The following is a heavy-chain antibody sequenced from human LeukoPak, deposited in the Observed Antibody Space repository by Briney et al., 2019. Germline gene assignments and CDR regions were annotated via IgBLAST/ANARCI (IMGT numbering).Heavy chain of an antibody. V-gene: IGHV1-2*02. J-gene: IGHJ4*02. CDR2: INPNSGGT. Sequence: ASVKVSCKASGYTFTGYYMHWVRQAPGQGLEWMGWINPNSGGTNYAQKFQGRVTMTRDTSISTAYMELSRLGSDDTAVYYCARDSMNYDFWSGYYYIDWGQGTLVTVSS. D-gene: IGHD3-3*01. CDR1: GYTFTGYY. CDR3: ARDSMNYDFWSGYYYID.